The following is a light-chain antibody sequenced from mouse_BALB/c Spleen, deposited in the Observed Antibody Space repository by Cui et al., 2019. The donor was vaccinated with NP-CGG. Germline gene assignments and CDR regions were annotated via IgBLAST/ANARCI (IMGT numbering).Light chain of an antibody. Sequence: QPFVTQHSVLTTSRGETITLTCRSSTGAVTTSNYANWVQEKPDHLFTGLIGGTNNRAPGVPARFSGSLIGDKAALTITGAQTEDEAIYFCALWYSNHWVFGGGTKLTVL. J-gene: IGLJ1*01. CDR1: TGAVTTSNY. CDR3: ALWYSNHWV. CDR2: GTN. V-gene: IGLV1*01.